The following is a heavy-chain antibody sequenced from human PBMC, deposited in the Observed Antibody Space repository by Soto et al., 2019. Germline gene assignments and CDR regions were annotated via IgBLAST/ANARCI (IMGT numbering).Heavy chain of an antibody. J-gene: IGHJ6*02. CDR2: INHSGST. V-gene: IGHV4-34*01. D-gene: IGHD2-15*01. Sequence: SETLSLTCTVYGGSFSGYYWTWIRQPPGTGLEWIGEINHSGSTNYNPSLKSRVTISVDTSKNQFSLKLTSVTAADTAVYYCARGGLGYCSGGSCFSAELSRYYYGMDFWGQGTTVTVSS. CDR3: ARGGLGYCSGGSCFSAELSRYYYGMDF. CDR1: GGSFSGYY.